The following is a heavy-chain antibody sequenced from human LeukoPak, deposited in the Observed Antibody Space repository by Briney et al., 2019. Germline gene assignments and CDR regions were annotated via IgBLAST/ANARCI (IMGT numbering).Heavy chain of an antibody. V-gene: IGHV1-18*01. Sequence: GASVKVSCKASGYTFTNYGVSWVRQAPGQGLEWMGWISAYNGNTNYAQKLQGRVTMTTDTSTSTAYMELRSLRSDDTAVYYCARWYCSSTSCYGVDYYYYYMDVWGKGTTVTVSS. CDR1: GYTFTNYG. CDR2: ISAYNGNT. CDR3: ARWYCSSTSCYGVDYYYYYMDV. J-gene: IGHJ6*03. D-gene: IGHD2-2*01.